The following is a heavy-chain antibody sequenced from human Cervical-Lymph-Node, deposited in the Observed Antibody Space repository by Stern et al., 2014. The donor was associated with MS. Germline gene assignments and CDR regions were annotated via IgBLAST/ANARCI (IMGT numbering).Heavy chain of an antibody. CDR3: ARGVVSNRATATLHNLFDP. D-gene: IGHD1-1*01. CDR2: IIPILGLP. V-gene: IGHV1-69*09. J-gene: IGHJ5*02. Sequence: QVLLEESGAELMKPGPSLSVSCTVSGGTFSSGCDFTSLRQPPAPGLEGVGRIIPILGLPYYAQKFQGRVTITADTSTNTAYMGLNSLTSEDTAVYYCARGVVSNRATATLHNLFDPWGQGTLVTVSS. CDR1: GGTFSSGCD.